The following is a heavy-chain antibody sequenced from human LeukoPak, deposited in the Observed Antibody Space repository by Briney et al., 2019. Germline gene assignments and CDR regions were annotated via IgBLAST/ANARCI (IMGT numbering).Heavy chain of an antibody. CDR1: GGSISSSSYY. CDR3: ARGPYYYDSSPKPLDY. D-gene: IGHD3-22*01. J-gene: IGHJ4*02. CDR2: IYYSGST. V-gene: IGHV4-39*07. Sequence: SETLSLTCTVSGGSISSSSYYWGWIRQPPGKGLEWIGSIYYSGSTNYNPSLKSRVTISVDTSKNQFSLKLSSVTAADTAVYYCARGPYYYDSSPKPLDYWGQGTLVTVSS.